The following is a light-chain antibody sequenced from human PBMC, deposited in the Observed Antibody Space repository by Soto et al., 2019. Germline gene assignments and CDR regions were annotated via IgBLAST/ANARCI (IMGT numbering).Light chain of an antibody. CDR3: MKALQTPPYT. Sequence: DIVMTQSPLSLPVTPGEPASISCQSSQSLLHSNGYNYLDWFLQKPGQSPQLLIYLGSNRASGVPDRFSGSGSGTDFTLKISRVEAEDVGVYYCMKALQTPPYTFGQGTKLEIK. J-gene: IGKJ2*01. CDR1: QSLLHSNGYNY. CDR2: LGS. V-gene: IGKV2-28*01.